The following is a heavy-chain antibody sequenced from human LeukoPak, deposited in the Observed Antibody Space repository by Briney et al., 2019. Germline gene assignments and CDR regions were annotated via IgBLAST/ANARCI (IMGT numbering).Heavy chain of an antibody. CDR2: IYHSGST. J-gene: IGHJ4*02. CDR1: GYSISSGYY. Sequence: SETLSLTCAASGYSISSGYYWGWIRQPPGKGLEWIGSIYHSGSTNYNPSLKSRVTISVDTSKNQFSLKLSSVTAADTAVYYCARSVGGDSSGYPPSYWGQGTLVTVSS. CDR3: ARSVGGDSSGYPPSY. V-gene: IGHV4-38-2*01. D-gene: IGHD3-22*01.